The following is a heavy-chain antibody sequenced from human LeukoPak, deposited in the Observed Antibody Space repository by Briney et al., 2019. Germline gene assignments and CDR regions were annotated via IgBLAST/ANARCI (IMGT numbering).Heavy chain of an antibody. CDR2: ISYDGSNK. J-gene: IGHJ3*02. V-gene: IGHV3-30*03. CDR1: GFTFSSYG. D-gene: IGHD3-3*01. Sequence: GGSLRLSCAASGFTFSSYGMHRVRQAPGKGLEGVAVISYDGSNKYYADSVKVRFTISRDNSKNTLYLQMNRLRAEDTAVYYCAREGNRGYYDFWSGYPPASGRDAFDIWGQETMVTVSS. CDR3: AREGNRGYYDFWSGYPPASGRDAFDI.